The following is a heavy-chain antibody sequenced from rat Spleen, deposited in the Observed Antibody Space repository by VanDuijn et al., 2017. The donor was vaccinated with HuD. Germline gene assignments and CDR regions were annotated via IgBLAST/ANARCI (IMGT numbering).Heavy chain of an antibody. J-gene: IGHJ1*01. Sequence: EVQLVESGGGLVQPGRSMKLSCAASGFTFSNYYMAWVRQAPTKGLEWVASISTGGGNTYYRDSVKGRFTISRDNAKSTLYLQMDSLRSEDTATYYCARQTTVAPGRYWYFDFWGPGTMVTVSS. D-gene: IGHD1-1*01. CDR2: ISTGGGNT. CDR1: GFTFSNYY. V-gene: IGHV5-25*01. CDR3: ARQTTVAPGRYWYFDF.